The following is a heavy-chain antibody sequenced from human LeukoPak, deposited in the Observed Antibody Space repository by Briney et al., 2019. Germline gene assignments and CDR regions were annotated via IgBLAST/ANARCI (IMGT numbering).Heavy chain of an antibody. Sequence: GGSLRLSCAASGFTFSSYWMHWVRQAPGKGLVWVSRINGDGSYTTYADSVKGRFTISRDNAKNTLYLQMNSLRAEDTAVYYCAKRSRRLTLVRGVPREDVWGQGTTVTVSS. D-gene: IGHD3-10*01. CDR1: GFTFSSYW. V-gene: IGHV3-74*01. J-gene: IGHJ6*02. CDR2: INGDGSYT. CDR3: AKRSRRLTLVRGVPREDV.